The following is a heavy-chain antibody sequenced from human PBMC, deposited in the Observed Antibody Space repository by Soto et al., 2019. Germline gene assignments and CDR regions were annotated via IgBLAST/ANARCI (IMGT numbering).Heavy chain of an antibody. CDR3: AKGGGGDHYYMDV. J-gene: IGHJ6*03. D-gene: IGHD2-21*02. CDR1: GFTFSSYA. V-gene: IGHV3-23*01. CDR2: ISGSGGST. Sequence: EVQLLESGGGLVQPGGSLRLSCAASGFTFSSYAMSWVRQAPGKGLEWVSAISGSGGSTYYADSVKGRFTISRDNSKNTLELQMNGLRAEDTAVYYWAKGGGGDHYYMDVWGKGTTVTVSS.